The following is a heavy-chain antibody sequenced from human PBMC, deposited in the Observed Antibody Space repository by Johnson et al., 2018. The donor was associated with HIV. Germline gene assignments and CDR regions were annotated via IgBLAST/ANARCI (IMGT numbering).Heavy chain of an antibody. J-gene: IGHJ3*02. CDR1: GSTDRSNY. D-gene: IGHD3-10*01. CDR3: AREYDAFDI. Sequence: VQLVESGGGGVQPGGPPRRRGADTGSTDRSNYMSWVRMAPGKGLEWVSVIYSGGSIYYADSVKGRFTIARDNSKNTLYLQMNSLRAEDTAVYYCAREYDAFDIWGQGTMVTVSS. V-gene: IGHV3-66*02. CDR2: IYSGGSI.